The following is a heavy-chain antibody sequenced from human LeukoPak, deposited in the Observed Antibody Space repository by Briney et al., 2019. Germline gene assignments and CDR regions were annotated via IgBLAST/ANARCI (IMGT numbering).Heavy chain of an antibody. D-gene: IGHD4-23*01. V-gene: IGHV3-53*01. CDR2: IYSDGNT. CDR1: GFSVSNNY. Sequence: GGSLRLSCAVSGFSVSNNYMSWVRQAPGKGLAWVSVIYSDGNTYYAESVKGRFTISRDNSKNTLYLQMNSLRAEDTAGYYRARGGGGGNPFDYWGQGTLVTVSS. J-gene: IGHJ4*02. CDR3: ARGGGGGNPFDY.